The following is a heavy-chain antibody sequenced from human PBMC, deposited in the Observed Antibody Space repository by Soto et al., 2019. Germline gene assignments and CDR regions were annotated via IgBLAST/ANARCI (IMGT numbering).Heavy chain of an antibody. Sequence: SETLSLTCTVSGGSISSSSYYWGWIRQPPGKGLEWIGSIYYSGSTYYNPSLKSRVTISVDTSKNQFSLKLSSVTAADTAVYYCARRDGYLGYFDYWVQGTLVTVSS. CDR2: IYYSGST. V-gene: IGHV4-39*01. D-gene: IGHD5-12*01. J-gene: IGHJ4*02. CDR3: ARRDGYLGYFDY. CDR1: GGSISSSSYY.